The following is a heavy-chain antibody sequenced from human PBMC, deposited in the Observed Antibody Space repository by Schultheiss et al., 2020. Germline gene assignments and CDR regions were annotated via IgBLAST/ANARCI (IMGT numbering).Heavy chain of an antibody. D-gene: IGHD3-9*01. V-gene: IGHV4-38-2*01. CDR1: AYSISSGYY. J-gene: IGHJ4*02. CDR3: ATGRYGNFDY. Sequence: SETLSLTCAVSAYSISSGYYWGWIRQPPGKGLEWIGSIYHSGSTYYNPSLKSRVTISVDTSKNQFSLKLSSVTAADTAVYYCATGRYGNFDYWGQGTLVTVSS. CDR2: IYHSGST.